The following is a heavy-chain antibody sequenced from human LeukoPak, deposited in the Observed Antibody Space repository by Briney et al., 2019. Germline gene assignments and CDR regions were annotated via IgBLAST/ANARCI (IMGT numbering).Heavy chain of an antibody. D-gene: IGHD3-3*01. J-gene: IGHJ6*03. CDR3: ARAITIRDMDA. CDR1: GYILTDYR. Sequence: ASVKVSCKASGYILTDYRIHWVRQAPGQGLEWMGWINPDSGDIHSAQKFQGRVTMTRDTSTSTAYMELSRLGYDDTAVYYCARAITIRDMDAWGKGSLVTVSS. V-gene: IGHV1-2*02. CDR2: INPDSGDI.